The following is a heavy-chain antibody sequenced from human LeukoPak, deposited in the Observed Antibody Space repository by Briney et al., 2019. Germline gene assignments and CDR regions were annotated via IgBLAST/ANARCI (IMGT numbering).Heavy chain of an antibody. CDR3: ATVSPYYDSSGSYYYYYGMDV. CDR2: FDPEDGET. D-gene: IGHD3-22*01. V-gene: IGHV1-24*01. Sequence: ASVKVSCKVSGYTLTELSMHWVRQAPGKGLEWMGGFDPEDGETIYAQKFQGRATMTEDTSTDTAYMELSSLRSEDTAVYYCATVSPYYDSSGSYYYYYGMDVWGQGTTRTVSS. J-gene: IGHJ6*02. CDR1: GYTLTELS.